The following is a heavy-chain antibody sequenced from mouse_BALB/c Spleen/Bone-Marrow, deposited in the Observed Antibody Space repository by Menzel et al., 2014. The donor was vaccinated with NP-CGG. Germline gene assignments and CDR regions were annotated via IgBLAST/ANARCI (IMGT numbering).Heavy chain of an antibody. V-gene: IGHV14-3*02. Sequence: VQLKESGAELVEPGASVKLSCTASGFNIXDTYMHWVKQRPEQGLEWIGRIDPANGNTKYDPKFQGKATITADTSSNTAYLQLSSLTSEDTAVYYCARGGTTATWYFDVWGAGTTVTVSS. CDR3: ARGGTTATWYFDV. D-gene: IGHD1-2*01. CDR2: IDPANGNT. CDR1: GFNIXDTY. J-gene: IGHJ1*01.